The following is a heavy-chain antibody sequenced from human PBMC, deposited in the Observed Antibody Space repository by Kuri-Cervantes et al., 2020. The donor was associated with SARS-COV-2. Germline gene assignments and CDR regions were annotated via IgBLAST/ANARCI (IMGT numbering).Heavy chain of an antibody. CDR2: IYPGDSDT. CDR3: ERLDRPTGYCSGGSCYSGDWFDP. Sequence: GGSLRLSCQGSGSIFTIYCLGWVRQMPGKGLEWVGIIYPGDSDTRYSPSFQGQVTISADKSISTAYLQWSSLKASDTAMYYCERLDRPTGYCSGGSCYSGDWFDPWGQGTLVTVSS. CDR1: GSIFTIYC. V-gene: IGHV5-51*01. D-gene: IGHD2-15*01. J-gene: IGHJ5*02.